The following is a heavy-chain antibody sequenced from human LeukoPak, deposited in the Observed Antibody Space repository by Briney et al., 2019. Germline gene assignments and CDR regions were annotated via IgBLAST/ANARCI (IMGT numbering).Heavy chain of an antibody. Sequence: GASVKVSCKAAGYTFTGYYVHWMRQAPGQGLEWMGWINPNSGGTQYAQRFQGRVTMTRDTSISTAYMELSRLRSDDTAVYYCARDAHNYYGSGSYLGHLDYWGQGTLVTVSS. CDR2: INPNSGGT. D-gene: IGHD3-10*01. CDR3: ARDAHNYYGSGSYLGHLDY. V-gene: IGHV1-2*02. J-gene: IGHJ4*02. CDR1: GYTFTGYY.